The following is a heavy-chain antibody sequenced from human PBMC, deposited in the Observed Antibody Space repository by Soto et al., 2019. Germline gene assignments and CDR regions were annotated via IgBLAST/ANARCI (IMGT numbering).Heavy chain of an antibody. CDR1: GYTLTELS. J-gene: IGHJ6*02. V-gene: IGHV1-24*01. D-gene: IGHD6-19*01. CDR2: FDPEDGET. Sequence: ASVKVSCKVSGYTLTELSMHWVRQAPGKGLEWMGGFDPEDGETIYAQKFQGRVTMTEDTSTDTAYMELSSLRSEDTAVYYCATFTDRRRVSGWYGPYHSVMDVWGQGSTVTVPS. CDR3: ATFTDRRRVSGWYGPYHSVMDV.